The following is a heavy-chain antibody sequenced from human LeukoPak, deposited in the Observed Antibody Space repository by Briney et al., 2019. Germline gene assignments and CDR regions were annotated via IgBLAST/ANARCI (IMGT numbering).Heavy chain of an antibody. CDR3: ARDHDWDYMDV. Sequence: GGSLRLSCAASGFTFSTYSMNWVRQAPGKGLEWVSFISSSSSYIYYADSVKGRFTISRDNAKSSLYLQMNSLRAEDTAVYYCARDHDWDYMDVWGKGTTVTMSS. D-gene: IGHD3-9*01. CDR1: GFTFSTYS. CDR2: ISSSSSYI. V-gene: IGHV3-21*01. J-gene: IGHJ6*03.